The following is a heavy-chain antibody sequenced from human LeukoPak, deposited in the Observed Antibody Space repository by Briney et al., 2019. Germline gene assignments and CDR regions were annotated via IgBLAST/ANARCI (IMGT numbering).Heavy chain of an antibody. CDR3: AKAGKRYCSSTSCYGGHFQH. D-gene: IGHD2-2*01. CDR1: GFTFSSYG. V-gene: IGHV3-30*02. J-gene: IGHJ1*01. CDR2: IRYDGSNK. Sequence: GGSLRLSCAASGFTFSSYGMHWVRQAPGKGLEWVAFIRYDGSNKYYADSVKGRFTISRDNSKNTLYLQMNSLRAEDTAVYYCAKAGKRYCSSTSCYGGHFQHWGQGTLVTVSS.